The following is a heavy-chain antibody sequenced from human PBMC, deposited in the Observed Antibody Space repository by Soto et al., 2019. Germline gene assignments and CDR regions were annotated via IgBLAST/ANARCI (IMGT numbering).Heavy chain of an antibody. CDR1: GGSISSNSYY. Sequence: LSLTCTVSGGSISSNSYYWDWIRQPPGKGLEWIGSMYYSGATYHNPSLQSRVTISVDTSKNQFSLHLSSVTAADTAVYYCARRRGMTTVKNWFDPWGQGTLVTVSS. D-gene: IGHD4-4*01. J-gene: IGHJ5*02. CDR3: ARRRGMTTVKNWFDP. CDR2: MYYSGAT. V-gene: IGHV4-39*01.